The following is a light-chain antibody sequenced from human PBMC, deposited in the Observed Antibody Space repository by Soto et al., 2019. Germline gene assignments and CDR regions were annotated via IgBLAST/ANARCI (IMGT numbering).Light chain of an antibody. CDR3: QSYDSSLGGTYV. Sequence: QSVLTQPPSVSGAPGQRVTISCTGSSSNIGAGYDVHWYQQLPGTAPKLLIYGNSNRPSGVPDRFSGSKSGTSASLAITGLQAEDEADYYCQSYDSSLGGTYVFATGTKLTVL. CDR2: GNS. CDR1: SSNIGAGYD. J-gene: IGLJ1*01. V-gene: IGLV1-40*01.